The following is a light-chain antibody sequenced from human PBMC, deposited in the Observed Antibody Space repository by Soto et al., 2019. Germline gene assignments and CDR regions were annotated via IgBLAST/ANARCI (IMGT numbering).Light chain of an antibody. V-gene: IGKV3-15*01. Sequence: EIVMTQSPATLSESPGERATLSCRASQSVSSNLAWYQQKRGQPPRLLIYGTSTRANGIPARFSGSGSGTEFTLNISSLQSGDFAVYYCQQYNKWPRTFGGGTKVEIK. CDR3: QQYNKWPRT. CDR2: GTS. CDR1: QSVSSN. J-gene: IGKJ4*01.